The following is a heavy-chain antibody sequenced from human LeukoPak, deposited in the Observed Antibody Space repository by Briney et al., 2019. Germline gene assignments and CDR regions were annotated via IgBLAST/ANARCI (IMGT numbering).Heavy chain of an antibody. CDR3: ARGSSWYGVGWFDP. CDR2: ISSSGSTI. J-gene: IGHJ5*02. V-gene: IGHV3-48*03. CDR1: GFTFSSYE. D-gene: IGHD6-13*01. Sequence: GGSLRLSCAASGFTFSSYEMNWVRQAPGKGLEWVSYISSSGSTIYYADSVKGRFTISRDNAKNSLYLQMNSLRAEDTAVYYCARGSSWYGVGWFDPWGQGTLVTVSS.